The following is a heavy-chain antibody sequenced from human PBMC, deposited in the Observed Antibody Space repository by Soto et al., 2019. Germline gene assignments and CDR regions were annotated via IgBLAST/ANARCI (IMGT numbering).Heavy chain of an antibody. CDR2: ISFDGTKK. D-gene: IGHD4-17*01. CDR3: AREDDYGYRYINYGLDV. J-gene: IGHJ6*02. CDR1: GFTFNIYA. V-gene: IGHV3-30-3*01. Sequence: LSLSCAASGFTFNIYALHWVRQAPGKGLEWVAVISFDGTKKYYSDSVKGRFTIPRDNLKNTLYLQMNNLRVEDAALYFCAREDDYGYRYINYGLDVWGQGTTVTVSS.